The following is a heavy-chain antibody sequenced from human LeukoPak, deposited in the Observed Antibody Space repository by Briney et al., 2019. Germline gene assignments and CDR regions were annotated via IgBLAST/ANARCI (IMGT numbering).Heavy chain of an antibody. V-gene: IGHV3-15*01. CDR3: TTGPGFFQYHYGSGGYIQYYFDY. J-gene: IGHJ4*02. Sequence: PGGSLRLSCAASTFTFRNAWVSWVRQAPGKGLEWVGRIKSETDHGTTDYAAPVKGRFTISRDDSKNTVYLQMNSLKTEDTAMYYCTTGPGFFQYHYGSGGYIQYYFDYWGQGTLVTVSS. CDR2: IKSETDHGTT. D-gene: IGHD3-10*01. CDR1: TFTFRNAW.